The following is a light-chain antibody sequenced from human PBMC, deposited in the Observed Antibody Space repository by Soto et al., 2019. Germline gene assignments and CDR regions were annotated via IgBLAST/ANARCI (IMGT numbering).Light chain of an antibody. CDR1: QGMSSS. CDR3: QQLYT. V-gene: IGKV1-9*01. J-gene: IGKJ4*01. CDR2: AVS. Sequence: DLQLTQSPPFLSASVGDRVTVSCRASQGMSSSLAWYQQKPGKAPKLLIYAVSTLQSGVPSRFSGSGSGTEFTLTISSLQPEDFATYFCQQLYTFGGGTKVEVE.